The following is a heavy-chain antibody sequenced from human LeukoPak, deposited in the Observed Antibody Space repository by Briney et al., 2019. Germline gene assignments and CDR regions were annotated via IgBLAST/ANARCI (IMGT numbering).Heavy chain of an antibody. Sequence: PSETLSLTCTVSGGSISNDYWSWIRQAAGKELEWIGRIYTRGSTNYNPYLKSRSTISLGKSKKQFSLNLNSVTAADTTVYYCARGGTYGSGRNQHTTLDYWGQGTLVTVSS. D-gene: IGHD3-10*01. CDR2: IYTRGST. CDR1: GGSISNDY. J-gene: IGHJ4*02. V-gene: IGHV4-4*07. CDR3: ARGGTYGSGRNQHTTLDY.